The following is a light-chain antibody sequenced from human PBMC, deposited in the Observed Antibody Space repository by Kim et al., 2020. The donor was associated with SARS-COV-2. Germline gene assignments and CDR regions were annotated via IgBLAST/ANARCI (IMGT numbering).Light chain of an antibody. V-gene: IGLV3-21*04. J-gene: IGLJ2*01. CDR3: QVWDSSSDHVV. CDR1: NIGSKS. Sequence: APGKTARITCGGNNIGSKSVHWYQQKPGQAPVLVIYYDNDRPSGIPERFSGSNSGNTATLTISRVEAGDEADYYCQVWDSSSDHVVFGGGTQLTVL. CDR2: YDN.